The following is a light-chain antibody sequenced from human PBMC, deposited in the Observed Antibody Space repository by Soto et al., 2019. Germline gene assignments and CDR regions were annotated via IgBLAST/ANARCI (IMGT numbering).Light chain of an antibody. CDR3: QQSYFIVWT. CDR1: QSISSY. V-gene: IGKV1-39*01. Sequence: DIQMTQSPSSLSASVGDRVTITCGASQSISSYLNWYQQKPGKAPKLLIYDASTLQSGVPSRFSGSGSGTEFTLTISSLQPKDFTTYYCQQSYFIVWTFGQGAIVDIK. J-gene: IGKJ1*01. CDR2: DAS.